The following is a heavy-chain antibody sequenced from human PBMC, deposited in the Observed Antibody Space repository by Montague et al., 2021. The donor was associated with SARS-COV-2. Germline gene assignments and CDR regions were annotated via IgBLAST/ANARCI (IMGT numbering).Heavy chain of an antibody. CDR1: GGSISSGSYY. D-gene: IGHD6-19*01. CDR2: ISISGST. J-gene: IGHJ4*02. Sequence: TLSLTCTVSGGSISSGSYYRSWIRQPAGKGLEWIGRISISGSTNYNPSLKSRVTISVDTSKNQFSLKLSSVTAAGTAVYYCARDIAVAGLFDYWGQGTLVTVSS. CDR3: ARDIAVAGLFDY. V-gene: IGHV4-61*02.